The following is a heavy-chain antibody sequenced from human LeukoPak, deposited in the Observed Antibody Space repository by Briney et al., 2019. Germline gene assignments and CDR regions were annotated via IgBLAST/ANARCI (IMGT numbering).Heavy chain of an antibody. V-gene: IGHV3-64*01. Sequence: GGSLRLSCAASGFTFNKYAMHWVRQAPGKGLEFVSAITTDGTDTYYANSVKGRFTISRDNSKNTVYLQMGSLRAEDMAVCYCARGGAYGSGSYYKMDYWGQGTLVTVSS. CDR3: ARGGAYGSGSYYKMDY. CDR2: ITTDGTDT. J-gene: IGHJ4*02. D-gene: IGHD3-10*01. CDR1: GFTFNKYA.